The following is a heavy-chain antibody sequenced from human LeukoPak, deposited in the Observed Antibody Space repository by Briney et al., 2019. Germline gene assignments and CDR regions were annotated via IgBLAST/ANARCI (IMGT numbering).Heavy chain of an antibody. CDR1: GGSISSYY. D-gene: IGHD3-3*01. J-gene: IGHJ3*02. Sequence: TSETLSLTCTVSGGSISSYYWSWIRQPPGKGLEWIGYIYYSGSTKYKPSLKSRVTISVDTSKSQFSLKLSSVTAADTAVYYCARGRFLDAFDIWGQGTMVTVSS. CDR3: ARGRFLDAFDI. V-gene: IGHV4-59*01. CDR2: IYYSGST.